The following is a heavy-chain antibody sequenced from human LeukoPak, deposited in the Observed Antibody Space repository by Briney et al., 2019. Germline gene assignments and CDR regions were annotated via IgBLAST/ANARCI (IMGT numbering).Heavy chain of an antibody. CDR2: IYYSGST. CDR3: ARRQYYDSSGLWYYSDY. D-gene: IGHD3-22*01. CDR1: GGSLNGYY. V-gene: IGHV4-59*08. J-gene: IGHJ4*02. Sequence: SETLSLTCTVSGGSLNGYYWSWIRQPPGKGLEWIGFIYYSGSTRYNPSLKSRVTISVDTSKNQFSLKLSSVTAADTAVYYCARRQYYDSSGLWYYSDYWGQGSLVTVSS.